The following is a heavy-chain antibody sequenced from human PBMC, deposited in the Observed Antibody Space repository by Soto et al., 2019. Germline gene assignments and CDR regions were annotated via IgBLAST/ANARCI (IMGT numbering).Heavy chain of an antibody. Sequence: GGSLRLSCAASGFTFSSYGMHWVRQAPGKGLEWVAVIWYDGSNKYYADSVKGRFTISRDNSKNTRYLQMNSLRAEDTAVYYCARGPAGPISKTEAVAGRQLDYWGQGTLVTVSS. CDR2: IWYDGSNK. J-gene: IGHJ4*02. D-gene: IGHD6-19*01. V-gene: IGHV3-33*01. CDR3: ARGPAGPISKTEAVAGRQLDY. CDR1: GFTFSSYG.